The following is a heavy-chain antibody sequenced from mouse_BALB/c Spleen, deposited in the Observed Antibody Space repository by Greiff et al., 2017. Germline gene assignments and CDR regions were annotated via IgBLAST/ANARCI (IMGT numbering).Heavy chain of an antibody. CDR3: ARETFTTVYAMDY. D-gene: IGHD1-1*01. CDR1: GFTFSSYA. J-gene: IGHJ4*01. Sequence: DVHLVESGGGLVKPGGSLKLSCAASGFTFSSYAMSWVRQSPEKRLEWVAEISSGGSYTYYPDTVTGRFTISRDNAKNTLYLEMSSLRSEDTAMYYCARETFTTVYAMDYWGQGTSVTVSS. CDR2: ISSGGSYT. V-gene: IGHV5-9-4*01.